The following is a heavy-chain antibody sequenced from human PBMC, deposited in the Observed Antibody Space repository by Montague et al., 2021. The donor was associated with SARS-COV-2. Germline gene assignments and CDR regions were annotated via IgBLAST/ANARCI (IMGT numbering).Heavy chain of an antibody. CDR2: ISSSSSYI. D-gene: IGHD6-19*01. V-gene: IGHV3-21*01. J-gene: IGHJ4*02. CDR3: ARNLGSGWAFFDY. Sequence: SLRLSCAASGFTFSSYSMNWVRQAPGKGLEWVSSISSSSSYIYYADPVRGRFTIPRDNAKNSLYLQMNSLRAEDTAVYYCARNLGSGWAFFDYWGQGTLVTVSS. CDR1: GFTFSSYS.